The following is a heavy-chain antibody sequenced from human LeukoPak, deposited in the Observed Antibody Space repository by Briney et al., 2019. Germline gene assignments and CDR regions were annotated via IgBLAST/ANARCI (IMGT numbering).Heavy chain of an antibody. J-gene: IGHJ4*02. D-gene: IGHD4-17*01. V-gene: IGHV1-69*01. CDR3: AREPYGDYVMDGTGFDY. CDR2: IIPIFGTA. Sequence: SVKVSCKASGGTFSSYAISWVRRAPGQGLEWMGGIIPIFGTANYAQKFQGRVTITADESTSTAYMELSSLRSEDTAVYYCAREPYGDYVMDGTGFDYWGQGTLVTVSS. CDR1: GGTFSSYA.